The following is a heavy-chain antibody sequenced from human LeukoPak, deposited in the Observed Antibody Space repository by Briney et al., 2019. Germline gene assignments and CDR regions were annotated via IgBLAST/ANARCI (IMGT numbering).Heavy chain of an antibody. V-gene: IGHV1-24*01. CDR3: AAEGQRLLGH. D-gene: IGHD3-10*01. Sequence: GASVKVSCKVYGDTLTELSTHWVRQAPGKGLEWMGGFDPEHGEAIYAQTFQGRITMTEDTSTDTAYMELSSLTSDDTAVYYCAAEGQRLLGHWGQGTLVTVSS. J-gene: IGHJ4*02. CDR1: GDTLTELS. CDR2: FDPEHGEA.